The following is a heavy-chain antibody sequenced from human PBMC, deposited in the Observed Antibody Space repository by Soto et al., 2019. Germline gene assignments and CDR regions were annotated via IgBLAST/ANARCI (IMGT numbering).Heavy chain of an antibody. CDR2: ISSSSSYI. J-gene: IGHJ4*02. D-gene: IGHD2-15*01. CDR1: GFTFSSYS. V-gene: IGHV3-21*01. CDR3: ARDQVVVAATPFDY. Sequence: GGSLRLSCAASGFTFSSYSMNWVRQAPGKGLEWVSSISSSSSYIYYADSVKGRFTISRDNAKNSLYLQMNSLRAEDTAVYYCARDQVVVAATPFDYWGQGTLVTVSS.